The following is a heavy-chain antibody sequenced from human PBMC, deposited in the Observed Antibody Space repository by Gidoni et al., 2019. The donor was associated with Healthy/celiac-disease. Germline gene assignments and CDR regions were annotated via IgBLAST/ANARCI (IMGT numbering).Heavy chain of an antibody. CDR3: ARNYDFWSGYQAHYYYYYGMDV. V-gene: IGHV4-61*02. CDR1: VGSISSGSYY. Sequence: QVQLQESRPGLVKPSQTLSLTCTVSVGSISSGSYYWSWIRQPAGKGLEWIGRIYTSGSTNYNPSLKSRVTISVDTSKNQFSLKLSSVTAADTAVYYGARNYDFWSGYQAHYYYYYGMDVWGQGTTVTVSS. J-gene: IGHJ6*02. CDR2: IYTSGST. D-gene: IGHD3-3*01.